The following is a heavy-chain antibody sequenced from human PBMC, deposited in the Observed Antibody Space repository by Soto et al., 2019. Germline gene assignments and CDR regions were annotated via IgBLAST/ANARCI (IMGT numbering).Heavy chain of an antibody. CDR3: AKNNRYCSSTTCFVFDY. J-gene: IGHJ4*02. CDR2: IKQDGSEK. Sequence: EVQLVESGGGLVQPGGSLRLSCAASGFTFSGYWMSWVRQAPGKGLEWVANIKQDGSEKYYVDSVNGRFTISRDNAKNSLYLLMNSLRAEDTAVYYCAKNNRYCSSTTCFVFDYWGQGTLVTVSS. D-gene: IGHD2-2*01. CDR1: GFTFSGYW. V-gene: IGHV3-7*01.